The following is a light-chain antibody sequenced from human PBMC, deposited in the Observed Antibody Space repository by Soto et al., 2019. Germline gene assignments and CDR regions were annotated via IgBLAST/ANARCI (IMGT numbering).Light chain of an antibody. CDR3: SSNSRSGSLFD. CDR2: DVT. CDR1: SSVDGGHNY. Sequence: QSVLTQPASVTGCPGQSITVSYAGTSSVDGGHNYVSWFQQHPGLDPVLLIYDVTTRPSGVSTRLSVSKSGDTASLAISGLQSEGGADYHGSSNSRSGSLFDFGTGTKVIV. J-gene: IGLJ1*01. V-gene: IGLV2-14*03.